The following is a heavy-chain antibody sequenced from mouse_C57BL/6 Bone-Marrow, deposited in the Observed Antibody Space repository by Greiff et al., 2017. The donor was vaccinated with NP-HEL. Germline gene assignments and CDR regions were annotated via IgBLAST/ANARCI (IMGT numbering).Heavy chain of an antibody. V-gene: IGHV5-4*01. CDR2: ISDGGSYT. D-gene: IGHD4-1*01. J-gene: IGHJ1*03. CDR1: GFTFSSYA. Sequence: EVQVVESGGGLVKPGGSLKLSCAASGFTFSSYAMSWVRQTPEKRLEWVATISDGGSYTYYPDNVKGRFTISRDNAKNNLYLQMSHLKSEDTAMYYCARYWDEGYFDVWGTGTTVTVSS. CDR3: ARYWDEGYFDV.